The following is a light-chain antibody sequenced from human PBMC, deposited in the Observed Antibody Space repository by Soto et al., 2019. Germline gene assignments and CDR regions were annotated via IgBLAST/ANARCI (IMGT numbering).Light chain of an antibody. Sequence: QSVLTQPATVSGSPGQPITISCTGTSSDVGGYDYVSWYQQHPGKVPKLIIYEVSIRASGVSNHFSASKSANTASLTISGLQPEDDADYYCSSFTSSGTLFGGGTKLTVL. V-gene: IGLV2-14*01. CDR3: SSFTSSGTL. CDR2: EVS. J-gene: IGLJ3*02. CDR1: SSDVGGYDY.